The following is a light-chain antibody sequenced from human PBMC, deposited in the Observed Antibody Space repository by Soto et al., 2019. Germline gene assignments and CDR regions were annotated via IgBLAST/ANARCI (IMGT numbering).Light chain of an antibody. J-gene: IGKJ1*01. Sequence: EFVLTQSPATLSLSPGERATLSCRASQSVSSYLAWYQQKPGQAPRLLIYDTSNRATGVPARFSGSGSGTDFTLTISSLQSEDFAVYYCQQYNNWPPVTFGQGTKVEIK. V-gene: IGKV3-11*01. CDR1: QSVSSY. CDR3: QQYNNWPPVT. CDR2: DTS.